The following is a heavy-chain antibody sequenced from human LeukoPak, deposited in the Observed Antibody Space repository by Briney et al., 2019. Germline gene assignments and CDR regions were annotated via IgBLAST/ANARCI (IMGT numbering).Heavy chain of an antibody. CDR1: GDSIRSGSNY. CDR3: ARVHYYRFWSEIGWLDS. D-gene: IGHD3-3*01. CDR2: IYYSGSS. V-gene: IGHV4-30-4*08. Sequence: SQTLSLTCTVSGDSIRSGSNYWSWIRQSPGKGLEWIGHIYYSGSSNQNPSLNSRVSLSVDTLKNQFSLGLTSVTAADTAVYSCARVHYYRFWSEIGWLDSWGQGTLVTVSS. J-gene: IGHJ5*01.